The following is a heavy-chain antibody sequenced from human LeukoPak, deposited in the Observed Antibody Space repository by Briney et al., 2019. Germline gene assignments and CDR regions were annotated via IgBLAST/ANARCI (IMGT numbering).Heavy chain of an antibody. V-gene: IGHV3-21*01. CDR2: ISTSSSYI. D-gene: IGHD3-10*01. CDR3: AIDSGGARFFNWFDP. Sequence: GGSLRLSCAASGFTFSSYNMNWVRQAPGKGLEWVSFISTSSSYIYYADSVKGRFTISRDNAKNSLFLQMNSLRAEDTALYYCAIDSGGARFFNWFDPWGQGALVTVSS. CDR1: GFTFSSYN. J-gene: IGHJ5*02.